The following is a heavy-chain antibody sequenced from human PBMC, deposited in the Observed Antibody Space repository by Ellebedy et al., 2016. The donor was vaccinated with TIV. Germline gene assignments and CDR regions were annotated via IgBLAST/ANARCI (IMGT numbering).Heavy chain of an antibody. V-gene: IGHV5-51*01. D-gene: IGHD3-3*01. CDR2: IYPDDSET. J-gene: IGHJ4*02. CDR3: ARGPNRILRFLDWWVEY. CDR1: GYSFTGFW. Sequence: PGGSLRLSCKASGYSFTGFWIGWVRQMPGKGLEWVGIIYPDDSETRISPSFQGQVTISADKSISTAYLQWSNLKASDTAIYYCARGPNRILRFLDWWVEYWGQGTLVTVSS.